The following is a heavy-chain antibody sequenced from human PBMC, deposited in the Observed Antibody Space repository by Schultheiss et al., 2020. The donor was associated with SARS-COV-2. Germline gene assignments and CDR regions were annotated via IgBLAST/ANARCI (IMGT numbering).Heavy chain of an antibody. J-gene: IGHJ6*02. CDR3: AKETPGGYYGYYYYYGMDV. Sequence: GGSLRLSCAASGFTFSSYWMHWVRQAPGKGLVWVSRINSDGSSTSYADSVKGRFTISRDNAKNTLYLQMNSLRAEDTAVYYCAKETPGGYYGYYYYYGMDVWGQGTTVTVSS. V-gene: IGHV3-74*01. CDR1: GFTFSSYW. CDR2: INSDGSST. D-gene: IGHD1-26*01.